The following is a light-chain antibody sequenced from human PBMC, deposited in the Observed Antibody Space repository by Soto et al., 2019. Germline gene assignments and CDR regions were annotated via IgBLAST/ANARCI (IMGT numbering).Light chain of an antibody. CDR1: SSDVGGYNY. CDR2: EVS. CDR3: SSYAGSNNYV. Sequence: LTQPPSASGSPGQSVTISCTGTSSDVGGYNYVSWYQQHPGKAPKLMIYEVSKRPSGVPDRFSGSKSGNTASLTVSGLQAEDEADYYCSSYAGSNNYVFGAGSKVTVL. J-gene: IGLJ1*01. V-gene: IGLV2-8*01.